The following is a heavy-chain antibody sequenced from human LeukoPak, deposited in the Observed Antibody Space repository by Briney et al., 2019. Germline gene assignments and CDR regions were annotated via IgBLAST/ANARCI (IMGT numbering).Heavy chain of an antibody. D-gene: IGHD3-22*01. CDR3: AKDMTDSRTYYYYYAVDV. J-gene: IGHJ6*02. V-gene: IGHV3-43*01. Sequence: GGSLRLSCAASGFTFDDYTMHWVRQTPGRGLEWVSLISWDGGSTNHADSVKGRFTISRDNSKNSLYLQMSSLKTEDTALYYCAKDMTDSRTYYYYYAVDVWGQGTTVTVSS. CDR1: GFTFDDYT. CDR2: ISWDGGST.